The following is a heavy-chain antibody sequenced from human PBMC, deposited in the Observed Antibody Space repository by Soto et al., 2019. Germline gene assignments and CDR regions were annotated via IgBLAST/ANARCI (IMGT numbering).Heavy chain of an antibody. J-gene: IGHJ4*02. V-gene: IGHV3-30*18. D-gene: IGHD5-12*01. Sequence: ESGGGVVQPGRSLRLACSASGFTFSDYGVHWVRQAPGTALEWVAVISYDGSIQYYADSVKGRFTISRDNSENTLYLQMNSLRVEDTAVYFCAKDPTVRGYRGYDSGYYFDFWGQGSMVSVSS. CDR1: GFTFSDYG. CDR2: ISYDGSIQ. CDR3: AKDPTVRGYRGYDSGYYFDF.